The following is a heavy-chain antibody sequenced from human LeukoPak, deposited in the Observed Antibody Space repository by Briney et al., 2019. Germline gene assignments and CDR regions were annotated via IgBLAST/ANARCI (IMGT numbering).Heavy chain of an antibody. J-gene: IGHJ3*02. V-gene: IGHV3-21*01. D-gene: IGHD5-18*01. CDR1: GFPFSSYS. CDR3: STYSYGVGNDFDI. Sequence: NPGGSLRLSCAASGFPFSSYSMNWVRQAPGKGLEWVSSITSSSSYIYYADSVKGRFTISRDNAKNTLYLEMSSLRDEDTAVYHCSTYSYGVGNDFDIWGQGTVVTVSS. CDR2: ITSSSSYI.